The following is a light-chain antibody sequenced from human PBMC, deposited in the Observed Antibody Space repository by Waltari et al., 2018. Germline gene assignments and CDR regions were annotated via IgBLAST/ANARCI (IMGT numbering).Light chain of an antibody. V-gene: IGLV2-23*02. J-gene: IGLJ1*01. CDR1: NSNVDLLYL. Sequence: QSALTQPPSVSGSPGPSITLSRPAVNSNVDLLYLVSWYQHHPGRNPRLLIYEISQRPSGISNRFSGSKSGNTASLTISGLQPEDEADYFCCSFAGYGIYVFGSGTQVSVL. CDR2: EIS. CDR3: CSFAGYGIYV.